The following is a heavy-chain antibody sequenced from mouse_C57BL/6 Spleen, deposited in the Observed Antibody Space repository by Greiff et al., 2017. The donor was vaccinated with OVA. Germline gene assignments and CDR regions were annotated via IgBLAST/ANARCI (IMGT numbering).Heavy chain of an antibody. CDR1: GYTFTSYN. Sequence: VQLQQSGPELVKPGASVKLSCKASGYTFTSYNINWVKQRPGQGLEWIGWIYPRDGSTQYNKNFKGKATLTVDTSSSTAYMELHSLTSGDSAVYFCARDELAYYFDYWGQGTTLTVSS. J-gene: IGHJ2*01. D-gene: IGHD4-1*01. CDR3: ARDELAYYFDY. V-gene: IGHV1-85*01. CDR2: IYPRDGST.